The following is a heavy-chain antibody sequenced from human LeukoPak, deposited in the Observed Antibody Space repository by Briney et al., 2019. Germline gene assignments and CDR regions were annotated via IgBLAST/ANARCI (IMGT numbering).Heavy chain of an antibody. CDR3: ARAPYSADSSATPPAFDI. J-gene: IGHJ3*02. Sequence: PAGSLTLSCAASGFTVSRHYMSWVRQAPGKGLEWVSIIYSPGGTYYADSVQGRFTISRDSSKNTIYLQMSTLRVDDTAVYYCARAPYSADSSATPPAFDIWGQASIVSVSS. CDR1: GFTVSRHY. V-gene: IGHV3-53*01. D-gene: IGHD3-22*01. CDR2: IYSPGGT.